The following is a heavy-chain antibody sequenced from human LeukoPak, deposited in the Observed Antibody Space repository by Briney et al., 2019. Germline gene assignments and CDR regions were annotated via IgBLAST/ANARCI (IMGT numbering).Heavy chain of an antibody. CDR3: ATLPDSRMVVVNDY. CDR1: GGTFSSYA. V-gene: IGHV1-69*13. J-gene: IGHJ4*02. CDR2: IIPIFGTA. D-gene: IGHD3-22*01. Sequence: SVKVSCKASGGTFSSYAINWVRQAPGQGLEWMGGIIPIFGTANYAQKFQGRVTITADESTSTAYMELSSLRSEDTAVYYCATLPDSRMVVVNDYWGQGTLVTVSS.